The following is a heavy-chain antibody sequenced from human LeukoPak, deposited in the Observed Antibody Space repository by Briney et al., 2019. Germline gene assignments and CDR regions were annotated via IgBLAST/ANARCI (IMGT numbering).Heavy chain of an antibody. CDR1: GDSISSSAYY. CDR3: ARADGHYDFWSGYYSGSGAFDI. V-gene: IGHV4-39*07. D-gene: IGHD3-3*01. J-gene: IGHJ3*02. Sequence: SETLSLTCTVSGDSISSSAYYWGWIRQPPGKGLEWVGSVSYTGSTYYNPSLKSRVTISVDTSKNQFSLKLSSVTAADTAVYYCARADGHYDFWSGYYSGSGAFDIWGQGTMVTVSS. CDR2: VSYTGST.